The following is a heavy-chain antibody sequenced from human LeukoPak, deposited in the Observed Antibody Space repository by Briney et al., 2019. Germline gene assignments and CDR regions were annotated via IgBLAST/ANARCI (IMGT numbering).Heavy chain of an antibody. CDR3: ARDIVGPAGGFDY. Sequence: PSETLSLTCAVYGGSFSGYYWSWIRQPPGKGLEWIGEINHSGSTNYNPSLKSRVTISVDTSKNQFSLKLSSVTAADTAVYYCARDIVGPAGGFDYWGQGTLVTVSS. V-gene: IGHV4-34*01. D-gene: IGHD2-15*01. CDR2: INHSGST. J-gene: IGHJ4*02. CDR1: GGSFSGYY.